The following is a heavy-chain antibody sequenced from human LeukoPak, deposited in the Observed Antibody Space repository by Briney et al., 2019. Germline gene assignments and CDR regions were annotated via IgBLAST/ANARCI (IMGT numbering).Heavy chain of an antibody. J-gene: IGHJ6*03. V-gene: IGHV1-18*01. CDR2: ISAYNGNT. CDR3: ARTAPYDFWSGYSYYYYYMDV. CDR1: GYTFTSCG. D-gene: IGHD3-3*01. Sequence: ASVKVSCKASGYTFTSCGISWVRQAPGQGLEWMGWISAYNGNTNYAQKLQGRVTMTTDTSTSTAYMELRSLRSDDTAVYYCARTAPYDFWSGYSYYYYYMDVWGKGTTVTVSS.